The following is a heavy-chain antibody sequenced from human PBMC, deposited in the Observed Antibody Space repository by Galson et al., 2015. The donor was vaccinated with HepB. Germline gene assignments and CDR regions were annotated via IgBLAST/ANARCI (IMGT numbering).Heavy chain of an antibody. CDR1: WDSVSSNSAA. CDR3: ARVGWNQHYYYYGMDV. Sequence: CAISWDSVSSNSAAWNWIRQSPSRGLEWLGRTYYRSKWYNDYAVSVKSLITINPDTSKNQLSLQLNSVTPEDTAVYYCARVGWNQHYYYYGMDVWGQGTTVTVSS. CDR2: TYYRSKWYN. J-gene: IGHJ6*02. D-gene: IGHD1-14*01. V-gene: IGHV6-1*01.